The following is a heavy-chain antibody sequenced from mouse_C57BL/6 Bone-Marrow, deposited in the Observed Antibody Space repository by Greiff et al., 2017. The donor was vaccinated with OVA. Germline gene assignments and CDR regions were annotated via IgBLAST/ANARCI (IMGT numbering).Heavy chain of an antibody. D-gene: IGHD2-4*01. V-gene: IGHV1-64*01. CDR1: GYTFTSYW. J-gene: IGHJ4*01. Sequence: QVQLQQPGAELVKPGASVKLSCKASGYTFTSYWMHWVKQRPGQGLEWIGMIHPNSGSTNYNEKFKSKATLTVDKSSSTAYMQLSSLTSEDSAVYYCARERMITTAYYDAMDYWGQGTSVTVSS. CDR3: ARERMITTAYYDAMDY. CDR2: IHPNSGST.